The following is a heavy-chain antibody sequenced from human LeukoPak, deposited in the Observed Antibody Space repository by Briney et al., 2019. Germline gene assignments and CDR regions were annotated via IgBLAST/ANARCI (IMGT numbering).Heavy chain of an antibody. V-gene: IGHV3-48*03. CDR3: ARGDPHADL. J-gene: IGHJ5*02. Sequence: PGGSLGLSCAASGFDLSTYEMNWVRQAPGKGLEWIADITISGHTKNYADSVKGRFTISRDNARTSLYLQMNSLRAEDTGVYYCARGDPHADLWGQGTLVTVSS. CDR2: ITISGHTK. CDR1: GFDLSTYE.